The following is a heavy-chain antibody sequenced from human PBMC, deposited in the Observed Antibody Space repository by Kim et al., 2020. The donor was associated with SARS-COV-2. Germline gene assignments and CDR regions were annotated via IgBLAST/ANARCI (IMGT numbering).Heavy chain of an antibody. CDR2: IYYSGST. D-gene: IGHD3-10*01. Sequence: SETLSLTCTVSGGSISSSSYYWGWIRQPPGKGLEWIGSIYYSGSTYYNPSLKSRVTISVDTSKNQFSLKLSSVTAADTAVYYCARHYYWGSVDYWGQGTLVTVSS. J-gene: IGHJ4*02. V-gene: IGHV4-39*01. CDR3: ARHYYWGSVDY. CDR1: GGSISSSSYY.